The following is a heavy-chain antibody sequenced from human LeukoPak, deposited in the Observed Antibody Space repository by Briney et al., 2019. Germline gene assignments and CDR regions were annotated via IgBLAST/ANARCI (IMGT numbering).Heavy chain of an antibody. D-gene: IGHD1-26*01. CDR3: ARGLGGGATDTYNWFDP. V-gene: IGHV4-34*01. Sequence: SETLSLTCAVYGGSFSGYYWSWIRPPPGKGLEWIGEINHSGSTNYNPSLKSRVTISVDTSKNQFSLKLSSVTAADTAVYYCARGLGGGATDTYNWFDPWGQGTLVTVSS. CDR2: INHSGST. J-gene: IGHJ5*02. CDR1: GGSFSGYY.